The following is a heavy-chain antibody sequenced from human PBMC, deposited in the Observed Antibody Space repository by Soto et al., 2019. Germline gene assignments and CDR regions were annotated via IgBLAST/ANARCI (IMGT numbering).Heavy chain of an antibody. D-gene: IGHD3-22*01. Sequence: ASVKVSCKASGYTFTSYGISGVRQAPGQGLEWMGWISAYNGNTNYAQKLQGRVTMTTDTSTSTAYMELRSLRSDDTAVYYCARDFLNYYDSSGYYCYFDYWGQGTLVTVSS. CDR3: ARDFLNYYDSSGYYCYFDY. CDR2: ISAYNGNT. CDR1: GYTFTSYG. V-gene: IGHV1-18*04. J-gene: IGHJ4*02.